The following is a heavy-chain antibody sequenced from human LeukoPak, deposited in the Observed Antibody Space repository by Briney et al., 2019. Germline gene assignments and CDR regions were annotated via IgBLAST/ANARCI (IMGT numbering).Heavy chain of an antibody. CDR2: IYYSGST. Sequence: PSETLSLTCTVSGDSISTYYWSWIRQPPGKGLEWIGYIYYSGSTNYNPSLKSRVTISVDTSKNQFSLKLSSVTAADTAVYYCARDSQERGYCSGGSCYSNYYYGMDVWGQGTTVTVSS. CDR3: ARDSQERGYCSGGSCYSNYYYGMDV. CDR1: GDSISTYY. D-gene: IGHD2-15*01. V-gene: IGHV4-59*01. J-gene: IGHJ6*02.